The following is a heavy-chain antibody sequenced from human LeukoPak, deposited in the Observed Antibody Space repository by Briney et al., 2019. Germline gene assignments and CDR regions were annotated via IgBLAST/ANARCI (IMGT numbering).Heavy chain of an antibody. J-gene: IGHJ4*02. CDR3: ARSTRGYDQTFDY. CDR2: INHSGST. D-gene: IGHD5-12*01. V-gene: IGHV4-34*01. CDR1: GFTFSSYW. Sequence: GSLRLSCAASGFTFSSYWMSWIRQPPGKGLEWIGEINHSGSTNYNPSLKSRVTISVDTSKNQFSLKLSSVTAADTAVYYCARSTRGYDQTFDYWGQGTLVTVSS.